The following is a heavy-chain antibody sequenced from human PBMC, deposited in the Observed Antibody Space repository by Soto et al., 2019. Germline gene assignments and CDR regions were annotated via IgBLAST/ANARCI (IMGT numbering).Heavy chain of an antibody. Sequence: LRLSCAASGFTFSNYAMSWVRQAPGKGLEWISTISGSGGSTYYADSVKGRFTISRDNSKNTLYLQMNSLRAEDTAVYYCAKGQSTYYDFWSRYYDWFDPWGQGTLVTVSS. J-gene: IGHJ5*02. D-gene: IGHD3-3*01. V-gene: IGHV3-23*01. CDR1: GFTFSNYA. CDR2: ISGSGGST. CDR3: AKGQSTYYDFWSRYYDWFDP.